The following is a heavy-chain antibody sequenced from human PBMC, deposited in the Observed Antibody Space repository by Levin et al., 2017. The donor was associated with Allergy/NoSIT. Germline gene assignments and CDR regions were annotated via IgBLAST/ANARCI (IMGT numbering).Heavy chain of an antibody. Sequence: SETLSLTCAVYGGSLSDYDWNWIRQPPGKGLEWIGEIDHFGNAYYNPSLKSRVTISLDTSKNQLSLKLSSVTAADTALYYCARGELVVDVSAPDAFEIWGQGTVVTVSP. CDR3: ARGELVVDVSAPDAFEI. V-gene: IGHV4-34*01. D-gene: IGHD1-26*01. CDR1: GGSLSDYD. CDR2: IDHFGNA. J-gene: IGHJ3*02.